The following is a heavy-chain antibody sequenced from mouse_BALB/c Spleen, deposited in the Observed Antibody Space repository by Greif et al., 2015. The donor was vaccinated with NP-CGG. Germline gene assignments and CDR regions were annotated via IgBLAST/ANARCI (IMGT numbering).Heavy chain of an antibody. Sequence: EVKVEESGGGLVKPGGSLKLSCAASGFTFSDYYMYWVRQTPEKRLEWVATISDGGSYTYYPDSVKGRFTISRDNAKNNLYLQMSSLKSEDTAMYYCARDGVTGTGFDYWGQGTTLTVSS. CDR2: ISDGGSYT. CDR1: GFTFSDYY. J-gene: IGHJ2*01. D-gene: IGHD4-1*01. V-gene: IGHV5-4*02. CDR3: ARDGVTGTGFDY.